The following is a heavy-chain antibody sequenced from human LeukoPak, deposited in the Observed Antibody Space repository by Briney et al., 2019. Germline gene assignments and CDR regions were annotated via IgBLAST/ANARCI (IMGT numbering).Heavy chain of an antibody. CDR2: ISGSGGRT. Sequence: GGSLRLSCAASGFTFSSYAMSWIRQAPGKGLEWVSAISGSGGRTYYADSVKGRFTISRDNSKNTLYLQMNSLRAEDTAVYYCAKEENYYDSSGYRHNAYWGQGTLVTVSS. CDR3: AKEENYYDSSGYRHNAY. J-gene: IGHJ4*02. D-gene: IGHD3-22*01. V-gene: IGHV3-23*01. CDR1: GFTFSSYA.